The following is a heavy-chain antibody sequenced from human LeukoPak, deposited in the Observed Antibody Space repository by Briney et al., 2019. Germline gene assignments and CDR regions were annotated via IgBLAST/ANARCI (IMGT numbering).Heavy chain of an antibody. V-gene: IGHV3-30*18. CDR1: GFTFSSFS. D-gene: IGHD1-26*01. J-gene: IGHJ6*02. CDR2: ISYDGSNK. Sequence: PGGSLRLSCAATGFTFSSFSMHWVRQAPGKGLEWVAVISYDGSNKYCADSVKGRFTISRDNSKNTLYLQMNSLRIEDTAVYYCAKGRVGANGYYYYGMDVWSQGTTVTVSS. CDR3: AKGRVGANGYYYYGMDV.